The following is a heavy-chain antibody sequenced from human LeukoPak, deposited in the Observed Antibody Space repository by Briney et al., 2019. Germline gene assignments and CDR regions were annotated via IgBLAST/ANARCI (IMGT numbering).Heavy chain of an antibody. Sequence: GGSLRLSCAASGFTFSSYAMSWVRQAPGKGLEWVSVISGSGGSTYYADSVKGRFTISRDNSKNTLYLQMNSLRAEDTAVYYCAKEGPRRVVVVAACDYWGQGTLVTVSS. V-gene: IGHV3-23*01. CDR1: GFTFSSYA. CDR3: AKEGPRRVVVVAACDY. CDR2: ISGSGGST. D-gene: IGHD2-15*01. J-gene: IGHJ4*02.